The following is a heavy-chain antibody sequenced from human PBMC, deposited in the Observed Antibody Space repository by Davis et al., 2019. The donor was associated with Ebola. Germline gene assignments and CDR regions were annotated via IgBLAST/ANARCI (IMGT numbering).Heavy chain of an antibody. CDR1: GGPISSTSYY. CDR2: IYYSGST. Sequence: SETLSLTCTVSGGPISSTSYYWGWIRQPPGKGLQWIGSIYYSGSTYYNSSLKRRVTISVDTSKNQFSLKLTSVTAADTAVYYCARVYCSGGTCYSAYYYGMDVWGQGTTVTVSS. V-gene: IGHV4-39*01. D-gene: IGHD2-15*01. CDR3: ARVYCSGGTCYSAYYYGMDV. J-gene: IGHJ6*02.